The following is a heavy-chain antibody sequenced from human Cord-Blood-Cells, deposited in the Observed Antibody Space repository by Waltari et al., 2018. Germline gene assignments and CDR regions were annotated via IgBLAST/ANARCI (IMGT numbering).Heavy chain of an antibody. CDR3: ATGRKPDDILTISYYYGMDV. CDR2: FDPEDGET. CDR1: GYTLTELS. J-gene: IGHJ6*02. V-gene: IGHV1-24*01. D-gene: IGHD3-9*01. Sequence: QVQLVQSGAEVKKPGASVKVSCKVSGYTLTELSMHWVRQARGKGLAWTGGFDPEDGETIYAQKFQGRVTMTEDTSTDTAYMELSSLRSEDTAVYYCATGRKPDDILTISYYYGMDVWGQGTTVTVSS.